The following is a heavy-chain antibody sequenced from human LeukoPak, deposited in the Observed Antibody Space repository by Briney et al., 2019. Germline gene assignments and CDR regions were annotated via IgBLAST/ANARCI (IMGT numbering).Heavy chain of an antibody. D-gene: IGHD1-26*01. CDR1: GYTFTSYD. CDR2: MNPNSGNT. CDR3: ARGKSGSYYQNGFDY. Sequence: ASVKVSCKASGYTFTSYDINWVRQATGQGLEWMGWMNPNSGNTGYAQKFQGRVTITRNTSISTAYMELSSLRSEDTAVYYCARGKSGSYYQNGFDYRGQGTLVTVSS. J-gene: IGHJ4*02. V-gene: IGHV1-8*03.